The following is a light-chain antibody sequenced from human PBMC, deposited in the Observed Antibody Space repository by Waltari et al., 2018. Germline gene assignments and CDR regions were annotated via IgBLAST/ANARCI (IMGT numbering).Light chain of an antibody. CDR1: SSNIGAGYD. V-gene: IGLV1-40*01. CDR2: ANT. CDR3: QSYDTSLSVV. J-gene: IGLJ2*01. Sequence: QSVLTQPPSLSGAPGQRVTISCTGSSSNIGAGYDIHWYQHLPGTAPKLLISANTNRPSGVPDRFSASKSGTSASLVITGLQAEDEADYYCQSYDTSLSVVFGGGTKLTVL.